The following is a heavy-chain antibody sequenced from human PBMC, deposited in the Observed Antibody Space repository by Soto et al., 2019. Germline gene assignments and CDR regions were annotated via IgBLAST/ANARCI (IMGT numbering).Heavy chain of an antibody. D-gene: IGHD3-10*01. CDR3: GKDNGNYGSGSFSH. J-gene: IGHJ4*02. Sequence: EVQLLESGGGLVQPGGSLRLSCAASGFTFGSYAMSWVRQAPGKGLEWVSLISGTGDSSEYANSVKGRFTISRDYSKTTVFLQMNTLRAEDTAVYFWGKDNGNYGSGSFSHWGQGTLVTVSS. CDR1: GFTFGSYA. V-gene: IGHV3-23*01. CDR2: ISGTGDSS.